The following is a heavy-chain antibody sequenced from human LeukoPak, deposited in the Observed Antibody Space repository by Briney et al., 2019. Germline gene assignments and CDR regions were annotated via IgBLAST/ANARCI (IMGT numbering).Heavy chain of an antibody. CDR2: ISSSSSYI. CDR1: GLTFSSYS. J-gene: IGHJ6*04. D-gene: IGHD5-18*01. Sequence: PGGSLRLSCAASGLTFSSYSMNWVRQAPGKGLEWVSSISSSSSYIYYADSVKGRFTISRDNAKNSLYLQMNSLRAEDTAVYYCAGDSDTAMVMSGVPYYYGMDAWGKGTTVTVSS. V-gene: IGHV3-21*01. CDR3: AGDSDTAMVMSGVPYYYGMDA.